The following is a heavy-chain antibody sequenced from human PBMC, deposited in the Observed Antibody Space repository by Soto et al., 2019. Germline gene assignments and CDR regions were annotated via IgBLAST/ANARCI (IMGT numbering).Heavy chain of an antibody. CDR3: TTVPLLRFPSGY. CDR2: IKEKSEGETT. Sequence: EVQLVESGGGLVKPGGSLRLSCAASGFTFSKAWMNWVRQAPGKGLEWVGRIKEKSEGETTDYAAFVKGRFTISRDDPKNTLYLQMSSLETEDTAVYYCTTVPLLRFPSGYSGQGTLVTVSS. D-gene: IGHD3-3*01. J-gene: IGHJ4*02. V-gene: IGHV3-15*07. CDR1: GFTFSKAW.